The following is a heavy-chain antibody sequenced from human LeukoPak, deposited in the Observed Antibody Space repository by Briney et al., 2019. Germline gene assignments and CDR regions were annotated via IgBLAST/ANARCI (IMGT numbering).Heavy chain of an antibody. D-gene: IGHD4-23*01. V-gene: IGHV3-23*01. CDR2: ISGSGGST. J-gene: IGHJ4*02. Sequence: GWSLRLSCVASGFTFSSYAMSWVRQPPGKGMDWVSAISGSGGSTYYAVSVKGRFTISRDDSKNTLYLQMNSLRAEDTAVYYCAKDRTVVTLYYFDCWGQGTLVTVSS. CDR1: GFTFSSYA. CDR3: AKDRTVVTLYYFDC.